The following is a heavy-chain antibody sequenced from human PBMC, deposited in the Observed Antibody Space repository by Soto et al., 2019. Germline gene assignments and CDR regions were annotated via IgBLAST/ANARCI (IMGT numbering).Heavy chain of an antibody. Sequence: SETLSLTCAVSGGSISSSSYYWGWIRQPPGKGLEWIGSIYYSGSTYYNPSLKSRVTISVDTSKNQFSLKLSSVTAADTAVYYCASHGVWELLPYYYYGMDVWGQGTTVP. D-gene: IGHD1-26*01. CDR1: GGSISSSSYY. CDR3: ASHGVWELLPYYYYGMDV. J-gene: IGHJ6*02. V-gene: IGHV4-39*01. CDR2: IYYSGST.